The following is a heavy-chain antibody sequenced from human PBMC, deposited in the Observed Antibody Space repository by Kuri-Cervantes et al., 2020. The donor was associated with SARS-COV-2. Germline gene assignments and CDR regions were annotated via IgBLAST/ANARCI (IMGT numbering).Heavy chain of an antibody. V-gene: IGHV3-30*02. CDR2: IRYDGSNK. CDR3: AKDSLRRPFYYYYCYMDV. D-gene: IGHD4-17*01. J-gene: IGHJ6*03. CDR1: GFTFSSYS. Sequence: GESLKISCAASGFTFSSYSMHWVRQAPGKGLEWVAFIRYDGSNKYYADSVKGRFTISRDNSKNTLYLQMNSLRAEDTAVYYCAKDSLRRPFYYYYCYMDVWGKGTTVTVSS.